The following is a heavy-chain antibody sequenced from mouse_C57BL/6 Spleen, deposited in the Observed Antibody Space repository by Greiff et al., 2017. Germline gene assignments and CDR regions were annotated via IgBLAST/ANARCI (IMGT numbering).Heavy chain of an antibody. CDR1: GYTFTDYE. J-gene: IGHJ2*01. D-gene: IGHD1-1*01. Sequence: QVQLKQSGAELVRPGASVTLSCKASGYTFTDYEMHWVKQTPVHGLEWIGAIDPETGGTAYNQKFKGKAILTADKSSSTAYMELRSLTSEDSAVYYCTRPGSSYPYYFDYWGQGTTLTVSS. V-gene: IGHV1-15*01. CDR3: TRPGSSYPYYFDY. CDR2: IDPETGGT.